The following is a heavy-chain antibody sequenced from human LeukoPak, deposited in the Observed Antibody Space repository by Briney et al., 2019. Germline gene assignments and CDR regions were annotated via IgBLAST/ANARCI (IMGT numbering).Heavy chain of an antibody. D-gene: IGHD2-2*01. V-gene: IGHV3-9*01. CDR1: GFTFDDYA. J-gene: IGHJ6*02. CDR3: AKEMGYCSSTSCSYYYYGMDV. Sequence: GRSLRLSCAASGFTFDDYAMHWVRQAPGKGLEWVSGISWNSGSMGYADSVKGRFTISRDNAKNSLYLQMNSLRAEDTAFYYCAKEMGYCSSTSCSYYYYGMDVWGQGTTVTVPS. CDR2: ISWNSGSM.